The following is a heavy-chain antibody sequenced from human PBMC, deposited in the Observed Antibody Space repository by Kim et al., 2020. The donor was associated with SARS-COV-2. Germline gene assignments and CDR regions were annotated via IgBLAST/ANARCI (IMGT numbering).Heavy chain of an antibody. J-gene: IGHJ4*02. D-gene: IGHD5-18*01. CDR2: IYYSGST. Sequence: SETLSLTCTVSGGSISSYYWSWIRQPPGKGLEWIGYIYYSGSTNYNPSLKSRVTISVDTSKNQFSLKLSSVTAADTAVYYCARGRAMDQFGYWGQGTLVTVSS. V-gene: IGHV4-59*01. CDR3: ARGRAMDQFGY. CDR1: GGSISSYY.